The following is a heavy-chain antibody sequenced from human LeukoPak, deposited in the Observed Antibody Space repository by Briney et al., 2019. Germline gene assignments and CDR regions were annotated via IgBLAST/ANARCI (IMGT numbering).Heavy chain of an antibody. V-gene: IGHV1-46*01. Sequence: SVKVSCKASGYTFSNYHIHWVRQAPGQGIEWMGIINPRYGSTTYAQKFQGRVTMTRVMSTSTVYMELSSLRSEDTAVYYCAREEARDGSTGYYFDYWGQGTLVTVSS. D-gene: IGHD5-24*01. CDR3: AREEARDGSTGYYFDY. CDR1: GYTFSNYH. CDR2: INPRYGST. J-gene: IGHJ4*02.